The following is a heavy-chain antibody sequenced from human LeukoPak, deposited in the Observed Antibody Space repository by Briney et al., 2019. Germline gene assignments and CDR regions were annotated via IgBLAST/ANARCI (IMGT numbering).Heavy chain of an antibody. CDR3: ARRAPSHDFDD. CDR1: GFTFSSYW. CDR2: ISSSSSYI. V-gene: IGHV3-21*01. J-gene: IGHJ4*02. Sequence: GALRLSCAASGFTFSSYWMSWVRQAPGKGLEWVSSISSSSSYIYYADSVKGRFTISRDNAKNSLYLQMNSLRVEDTALYYCARRAPSHDFDDWGQGTLVTVSS.